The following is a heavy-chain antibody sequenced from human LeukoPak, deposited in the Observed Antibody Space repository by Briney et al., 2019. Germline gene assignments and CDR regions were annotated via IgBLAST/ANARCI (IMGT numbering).Heavy chain of an antibody. CDR2: INHSEST. J-gene: IGHJ4*02. V-gene: IGHV4-34*01. D-gene: IGHD5-18*01. CDR3: ARTIYSYGYFDY. Sequence: SETLSLTCAVYGGSFSGYYWSWIRQPPGKGLEWIGEINHSESTNYNPSLKSRVTISVDTSKNQFSLKLSSVTAADTAVYYCARTIYSYGYFDYWGQGTLVTVSS. CDR1: GGSFSGYY.